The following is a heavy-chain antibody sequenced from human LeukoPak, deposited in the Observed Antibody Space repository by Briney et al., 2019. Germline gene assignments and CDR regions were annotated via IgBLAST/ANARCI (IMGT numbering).Heavy chain of an antibody. V-gene: IGHV4-34*01. CDR1: GGSFSGYY. D-gene: IGHD6-13*01. J-gene: IGHJ4*02. Sequence: SETLSLTCAVYGGSFSGYYWSWIRQPPGKGLEWIGEINHSGSTNYNPSLKSRVTISVDTSKNQFSLKLSSVTAADTAVYYCAISRIAADGAPYGYWGQGTLVTVSS. CDR3: AISRIAADGAPYGY. CDR2: INHSGST.